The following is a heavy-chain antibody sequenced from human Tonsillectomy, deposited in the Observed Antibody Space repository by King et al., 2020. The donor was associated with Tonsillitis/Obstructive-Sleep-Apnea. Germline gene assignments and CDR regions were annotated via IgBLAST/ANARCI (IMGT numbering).Heavy chain of an antibody. CDR2: IYHIGST. CDR3: ARVGIAVAGYFDY. J-gene: IGHJ4*02. D-gene: IGHD6-19*01. CDR1: GGSISSSNW. Sequence: VQLQESGPGLVKPSGTLSLTCAVSGGSISSSNWWSWVRQPPGKGLEWIGEIYHIGSTNYNPSLKSRVTISVDKSKNQFSLKLSSVTAADTAVYFCARVGIAVAGYFDYWGQGTLVTVSS. V-gene: IGHV4-4*02.